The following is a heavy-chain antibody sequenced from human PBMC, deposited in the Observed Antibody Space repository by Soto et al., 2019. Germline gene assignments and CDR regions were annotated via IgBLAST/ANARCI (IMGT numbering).Heavy chain of an antibody. CDR3: ALKYDFWSGPYAFDI. V-gene: IGHV1-69*13. D-gene: IGHD3-3*01. Sequence: SVKVSCKASGGSFNSYAITWVRQAPGQGLELMGGIMPIFGTANYAQKFQGRVTITADESTSTAYMELSSLRSEDTAIYYCALKYDFWSGPYAFDIWGKGKM. CDR1: GGSFNSYA. CDR2: IMPIFGTA. J-gene: IGHJ3*02.